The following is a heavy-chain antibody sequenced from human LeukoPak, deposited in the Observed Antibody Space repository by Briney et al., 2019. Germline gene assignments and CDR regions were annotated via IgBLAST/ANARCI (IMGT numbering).Heavy chain of an antibody. CDR2: INHSGST. V-gene: IGHV4-34*01. CDR1: GGSFSGYY. CDR3: AREQQLATYYYYYYGMDV. D-gene: IGHD6-13*01. Sequence: SETLSLTCAVYGGSFSGYYWSWIRQPPGKGLEWIGEINHSGSTNYNPSLKSRVTISVDTSKNQFSLKLSSVTAADTAVYYCAREQQLATYYYYYYGMDVWGQGTTVTVSS. J-gene: IGHJ6*02.